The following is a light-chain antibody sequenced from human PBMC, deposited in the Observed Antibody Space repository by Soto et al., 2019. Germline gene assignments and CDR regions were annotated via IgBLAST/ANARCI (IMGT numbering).Light chain of an antibody. J-gene: IGKJ5*01. CDR1: QGIRND. CDR2: DAS. Sequence: DIQMTQSPSSLSASVGDRVTITCRASQGIRNDLGWFQQKPGKAPQRLIYDASSLESGVPSRFSGSGSGSEFTLTIRGLQPEDFATYYCQQLNSYPPTFGQGTRLEIK. V-gene: IGKV1-17*01. CDR3: QQLNSYPPT.